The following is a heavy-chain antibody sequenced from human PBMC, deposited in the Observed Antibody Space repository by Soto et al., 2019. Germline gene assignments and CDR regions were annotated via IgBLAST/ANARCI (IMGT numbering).Heavy chain of an antibody. J-gene: IGHJ5*02. D-gene: IGHD2-8*01. Sequence: GASVKVSRKASGYTFTSYGISWVRQAPGQGREWMGWSSAYNGNTNYAQKLQGRVTMTTDTSTSTAYVELRSLRSDDTAVYYCARGGGYCTNGLCWPKGLNWFDPWGQGTLVTVSS. CDR2: SSAYNGNT. V-gene: IGHV1-18*01. CDR1: GYTFTSYG. CDR3: ARGGGYCTNGLCWPKGLNWFDP.